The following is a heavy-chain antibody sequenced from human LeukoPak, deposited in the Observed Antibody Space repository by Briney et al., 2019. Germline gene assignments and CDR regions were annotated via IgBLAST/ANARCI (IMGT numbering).Heavy chain of an antibody. CDR1: GFTFGDYY. D-gene: IGHD2-2*01. CDR2: ISSSGSTI. J-gene: IGHJ4*02. CDR3: ARGPPETSASVDY. Sequence: PGGSLRLSCAASGFTFGDYYMSWIRQAPGKGLEWVSYISSSGSTIYYADSVKGRFTISRDNAKNSLYLQMNSLRAEDTVVYYCARGPPETSASVDYWGQGTLVTVSS. V-gene: IGHV3-11*01.